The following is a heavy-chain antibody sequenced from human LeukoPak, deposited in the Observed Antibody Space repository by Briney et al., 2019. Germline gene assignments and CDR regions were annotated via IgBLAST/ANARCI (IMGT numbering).Heavy chain of an antibody. D-gene: IGHD5-18*01. V-gene: IGHV6-1*01. CDR3: ARGGGNSYTTSFDF. Sequence: SQTLSLTCAISGDSVSSNSAAWNWIRQSPSRGLEWLGRTYQRSERYNDYALSVKSRITINPDTSKNQFSLQLNSVTPEDTAVYYCARGGGNSYTTSFDFWGQGTLVTVSS. CDR2: TYQRSERYN. J-gene: IGHJ4*02. CDR1: GDSVSSNSAA.